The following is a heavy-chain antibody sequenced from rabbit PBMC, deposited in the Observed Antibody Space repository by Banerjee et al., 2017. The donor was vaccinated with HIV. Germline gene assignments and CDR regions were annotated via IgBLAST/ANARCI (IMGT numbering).Heavy chain of an antibody. CDR3: ARDGFYAGYAGYGFCL. D-gene: IGHD7-1*01. J-gene: IGHJ3*01. Sequence: QLKESGGGLVQPGGSLKLSCKASGFDFSSYYMSWVRQAPGKGLEWIGYIDPVFGSTYYASWVNGRFTISSHNAQNTLYLQLNSLAAADTATYFCARDGFYAGYAGYGFCLWGQGTLVTVS. CDR1: GFDFSSYY. V-gene: IGHV1S7*01. CDR2: IDPVFGST.